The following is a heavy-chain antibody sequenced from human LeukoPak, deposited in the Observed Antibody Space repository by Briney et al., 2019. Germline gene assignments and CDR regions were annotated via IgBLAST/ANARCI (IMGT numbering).Heavy chain of an antibody. CDR3: ARRGTSSSWAHFDY. J-gene: IGHJ4*02. CDR2: IKQDGSEK. V-gene: IGHV3-7*05. Sequence: GGSPRLSCAASGFTFSSYWMTWVRQAPGKGLEWVAKIKQDGSEKYYVDSVEGRFTISRDNAKNSLYLQMNSLGAEDTAVYYCARRGTSSSWAHFDYWGQGTLVTVSS. CDR1: GFTFSSYW. D-gene: IGHD6-13*01.